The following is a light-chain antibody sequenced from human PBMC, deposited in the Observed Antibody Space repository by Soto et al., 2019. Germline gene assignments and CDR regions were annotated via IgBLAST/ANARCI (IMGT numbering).Light chain of an antibody. CDR2: EVS. J-gene: IGLJ2*01. CDR1: SSDVGGYNF. Sequence: QSALTQPPSASGSPGQSVTISCTGTSSDVGGYNFVSWYQHHPGKAPKLMIYEVSKRPSGVPDRFSGSKSGNTASLTVSGLQAEDEADYYCSSYAGGNRVFGGGTQLTVL. CDR3: SSYAGGNRV. V-gene: IGLV2-8*01.